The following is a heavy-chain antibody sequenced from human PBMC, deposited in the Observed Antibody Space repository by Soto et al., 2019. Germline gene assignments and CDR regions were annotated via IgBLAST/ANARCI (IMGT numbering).Heavy chain of an antibody. D-gene: IGHD3-9*01. CDR2: ISGSGGST. V-gene: IGHV3-23*01. Sequence: EVQLLESGGGLVQPGGSLRLSCAASGFTFSSYAMSWVRQAPGKGLEWVSAISGSGGSTYYADSVKGRLTICRDKSKNTLYLQMNSLAADGSAVDYCPLSTINAPYYYYGMDVWGQGTTVTVSS. J-gene: IGHJ6*02. CDR1: GFTFSSYA. CDR3: PLSTINAPYYYYGMDV.